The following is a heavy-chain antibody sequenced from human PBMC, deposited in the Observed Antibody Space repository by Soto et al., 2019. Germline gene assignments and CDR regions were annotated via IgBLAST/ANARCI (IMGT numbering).Heavy chain of an antibody. J-gene: IGHJ3*02. CDR3: ARRWGSAFDI. Sequence: ASEPLSLTWTVSGGSISSYCWSWIRQPPGKGLEWIGYIYYSGSTNYNPSLKCRVTISVDTSKNQFSLKLSSVTAADTAVYYCARRWGSAFDIWGQGTMVTVSS. D-gene: IGHD3-16*01. CDR2: IYYSGST. CDR1: GGSISSYC. V-gene: IGHV4-59*08.